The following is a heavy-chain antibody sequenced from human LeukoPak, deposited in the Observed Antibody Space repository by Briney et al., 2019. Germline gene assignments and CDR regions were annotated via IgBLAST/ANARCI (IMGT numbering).Heavy chain of an antibody. J-gene: IGHJ3*02. CDR1: GFTFSNYG. D-gene: IGHD5-18*01. CDR2: VWYDGTKK. Sequence: PGGSLRLSCAASGFTFSNYGMHWVRQAPGKGLEWVAVVWYDGTKKNYADSVEGRFTISRDNSKNTLYLQMNSLRVEDTAIYYCARDTRGYTYADASDIWGQGTMVTVSS. CDR3: ARDTRGYTYADASDI. V-gene: IGHV3-33*01.